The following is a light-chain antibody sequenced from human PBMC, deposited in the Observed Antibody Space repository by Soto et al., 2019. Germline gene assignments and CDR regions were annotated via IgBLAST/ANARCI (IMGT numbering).Light chain of an antibody. CDR1: QSVSSY. Sequence: EIVLTQSPATLSLSPGERATLSCRASQSVSSYLAWYQQKPGQAPRLLIYDASNRATGIPARFSGSGSGTDFTLTIRRLEPEDFAVYYCQQYGTSPWTFGQGTKV. CDR3: QQYGTSPWT. V-gene: IGKV3-11*01. J-gene: IGKJ1*01. CDR2: DAS.